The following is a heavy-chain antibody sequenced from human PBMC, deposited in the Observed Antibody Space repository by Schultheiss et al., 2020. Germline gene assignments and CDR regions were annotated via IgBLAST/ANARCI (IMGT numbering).Heavy chain of an antibody. CDR2: ISGSGGST. V-gene: IGHV3-23*01. Sequence: GGSLRLSCAASGFTFSSYAMSWVRQAPGKGLEWVSAISGSGGSTYYADSVKGRFTISRDNSKNTLYLQMNSLRAEDTAVYYCAKGLSSGWTRGYYGMDVWGQGTTVTVSS. CDR3: AKGLSSGWTRGYYGMDV. J-gene: IGHJ6*02. CDR1: GFTFSSYA. D-gene: IGHD6-19*01.